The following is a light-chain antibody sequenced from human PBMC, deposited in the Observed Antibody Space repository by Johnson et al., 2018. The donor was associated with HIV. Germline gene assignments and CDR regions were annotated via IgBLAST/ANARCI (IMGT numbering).Light chain of an antibody. J-gene: IGLJ1*01. Sequence: QSFLTQPPSVSAAPGQKVTISCSGSTSNIGNNYVSWYQQLPGTAPKLLIYEKNKRPSGIPDRFSASKSGTSATLVITGLQTGDEADYYCGAWDSSLSARFVFGTGTKVTVL. CDR2: EKN. CDR3: GAWDSSLSARFV. CDR1: TSNIGNNY. V-gene: IGLV1-51*02.